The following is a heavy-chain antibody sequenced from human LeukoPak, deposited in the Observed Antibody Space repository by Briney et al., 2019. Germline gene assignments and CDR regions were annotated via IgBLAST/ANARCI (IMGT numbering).Heavy chain of an antibody. V-gene: IGHV3-30*18. CDR3: AEADNTNYYDSTGLDY. CDR2: ISYDGSNK. CDR1: GFTFSSYG. D-gene: IGHD3-22*01. J-gene: IGHJ4*02. Sequence: GRSLRLSCAASGFTFSSYGMHWVRQAPGKGLEWVAVISYDGSNKYYADSVKGRFTISRDNSKNTLYLQMNSLRAEDTAVYYCAEADNTNYYDSTGLDYWGQGTLVTVSS.